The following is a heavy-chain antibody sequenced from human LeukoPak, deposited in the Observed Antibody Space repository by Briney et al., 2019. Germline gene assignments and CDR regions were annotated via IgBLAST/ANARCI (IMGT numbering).Heavy chain of an antibody. V-gene: IGHV3-23*01. D-gene: IGHD6-19*01. CDR2: ISGSGGST. CDR3: AGGLGQWLVPFDY. J-gene: IGHJ4*02. Sequence: GGSLRLSCAASGFTFSSYVMSWVRQAPGKGLEWVSAISGSGGSTYYADSVKGRFTISRDNSKNTLYLQMNSLRAEDTAVYYCAGGLGQWLVPFDYWGQGTLVTVSS. CDR1: GFTFSSYV.